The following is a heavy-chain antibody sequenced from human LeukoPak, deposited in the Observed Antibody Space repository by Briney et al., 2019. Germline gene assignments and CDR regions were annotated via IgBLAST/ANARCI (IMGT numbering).Heavy chain of an antibody. V-gene: IGHV4-59*12. CDR2: IYYSGST. Sequence: SETLSLTCTVSGGSISSYYWSWIRQPPGKGLEWIGYIYYSGSTNYNPSLKSRVTISVDTSKNQFSLKLSSVTAADTAVYYCARGYGSYGYGYFDYWGQGTLVTVSS. D-gene: IGHD5-18*01. CDR1: GGSISSYY. CDR3: ARGYGSYGYGYFDY. J-gene: IGHJ4*02.